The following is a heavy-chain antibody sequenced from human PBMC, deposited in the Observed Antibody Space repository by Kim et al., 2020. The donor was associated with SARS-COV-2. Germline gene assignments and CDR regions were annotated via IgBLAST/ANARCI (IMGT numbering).Heavy chain of an antibody. D-gene: IGHD3-3*01. J-gene: IGHJ4*02. CDR3: ARGDFWSGNYFDY. V-gene: IGHV4-59*09. Sequence: NPSLKSRVTISVDTSKNQFSLKLSSVTAADTAVYYCARGDFWSGNYFDYWGQGTLVTVSS.